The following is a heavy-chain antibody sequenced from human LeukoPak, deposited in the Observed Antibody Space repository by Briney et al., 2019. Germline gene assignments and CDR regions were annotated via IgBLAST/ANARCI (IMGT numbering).Heavy chain of an antibody. CDR3: TTGWYQDSFDY. CDR2: IKSKTDGGTT. Sequence: GGSLRLSCAASGFTFSNAWMSWVRQAPGKGLGWVGRIKSKTDGGTTDYAAPVKGRFTISRDDSKNTLYLQMNSLKTEDTAVYYCTTGWYQDSFDYWGQGTLVTVSS. D-gene: IGHD2-2*01. V-gene: IGHV3-15*01. CDR1: GFTFSNAW. J-gene: IGHJ4*02.